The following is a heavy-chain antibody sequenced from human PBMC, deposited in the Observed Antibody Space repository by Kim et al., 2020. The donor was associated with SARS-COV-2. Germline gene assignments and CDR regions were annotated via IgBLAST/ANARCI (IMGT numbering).Heavy chain of an antibody. V-gene: IGHV4-31*03. CDR1: GGSITSVGHY. CDR3: ARSAGPYFGTIDSFNV. Sequence: SETLSLTCSVSGGSITSVGHYWSWIRQLPGKGLEWIAYIYYSGSTYSHPSLKSRLSISRDTSNNRFSLTLTSLTAADTALYYCARSAGPYFGTIDSFNV. D-gene: IGHD3-10*01. CDR2: IYYSGST. J-gene: IGHJ3*01.